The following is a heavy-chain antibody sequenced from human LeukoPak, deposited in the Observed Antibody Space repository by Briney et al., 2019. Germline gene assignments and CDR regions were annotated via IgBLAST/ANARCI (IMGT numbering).Heavy chain of an antibody. Sequence: GGSLRLSCAASGFTFSSYWMSWVRQAPGKGLEWVANIKQDGSEKYYVDSVKGRFTISRDNAKNSLYLQMNSLRAEDTAVYYCARDLESEWVLQYYFDYWGQGTLVTVSS. D-gene: IGHD1-26*01. CDR1: GFTFSSYW. J-gene: IGHJ4*02. CDR2: IKQDGSEK. V-gene: IGHV3-7*01. CDR3: ARDLESEWVLQYYFDY.